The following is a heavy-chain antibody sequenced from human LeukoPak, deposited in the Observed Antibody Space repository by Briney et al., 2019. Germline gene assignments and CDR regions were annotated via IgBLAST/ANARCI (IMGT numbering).Heavy chain of an antibody. V-gene: IGHV3-30*04. J-gene: IGHJ6*04. Sequence: PGRSLRLSCAASGFTFSSYAMHWVRQAPGKGLEWVAVISYDGSNKYYADSVKGRFTIPRDNSKNTLYLQMNSLRAEDTAVYYCARDLEMALYGSGNHYYYGMDVWGKGTTVTVSS. CDR2: ISYDGSNK. CDR1: GFTFSSYA. CDR3: ARDLEMALYGSGNHYYYGMDV. D-gene: IGHD3-10*01.